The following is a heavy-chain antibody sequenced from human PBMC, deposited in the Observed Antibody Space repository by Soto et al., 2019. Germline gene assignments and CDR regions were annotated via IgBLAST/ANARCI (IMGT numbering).Heavy chain of an antibody. D-gene: IGHD1-1*01. J-gene: IGHJ5*02. V-gene: IGHV1-8*02. Sequence: GASVKVSCKASGHSFTGHNMHWVRQAPGQGLEWMGWMNPNNGNAGFAQKFRGRINMPSSTSISTDYLELSSLRSNDSAVYFCARRNERDDPYFLDLWGQGTQVTVSS. CDR1: GHSFTGHN. CDR2: MNPNNGNA. CDR3: ARRNERDDPYFLDL.